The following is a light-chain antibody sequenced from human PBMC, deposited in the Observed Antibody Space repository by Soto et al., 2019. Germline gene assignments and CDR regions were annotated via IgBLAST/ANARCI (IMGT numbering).Light chain of an antibody. CDR1: QSLCNTC. V-gene: IGKV3-20*01. Sequence: EVLLTQSPGTLSLSPGDTATLSCRASQSLCNTCLAWYQQKPGQAPRLLIHGVSNSATGVPDKFSGSGSGTDFTLTISRLEPEDFAVYYCQQYPNSPLTFGEGTKV. CDR2: GVS. CDR3: QQYPNSPLT. J-gene: IGKJ4*01.